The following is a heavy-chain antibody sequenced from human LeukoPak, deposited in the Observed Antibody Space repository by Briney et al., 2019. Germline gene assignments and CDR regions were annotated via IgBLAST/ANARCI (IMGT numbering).Heavy chain of an antibody. CDR2: INTAGSTI. D-gene: IGHD3-3*01. V-gene: IGHV3-48*03. J-gene: IGHJ3*01. Sequence: GGSLRLSCVASTFALNNYEMNWVRQAPGKGLEWISYINTAGSTIYYADSVKGRFTISRVNAEKSLYLQISSLRVEDTAVYYCARVSPFGFNAFDVWGQGTLVTASS. CDR3: ARVSPFGFNAFDV. CDR1: TFALNNYE.